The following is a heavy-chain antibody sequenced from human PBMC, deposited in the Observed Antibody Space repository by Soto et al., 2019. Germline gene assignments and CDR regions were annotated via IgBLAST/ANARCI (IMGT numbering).Heavy chain of an antibody. J-gene: IGHJ6*02. CDR2: ISSSSSYI. D-gene: IGHD3-10*01. V-gene: IGHV3-21*01. CDR3: ARDSAWNGSGSYWDYGMDV. Sequence: EVQLVESGGGLVKPGGSLRLSCAASGFTFSSYSMNWVRQAPGKGLEWVSSISSSSSYIYYADSVKGRFTISRDNAKNYLYLQMNSLRAEETAVYYCARDSAWNGSGSYWDYGMDVWGQGTTVTVSS. CDR1: GFTFSSYS.